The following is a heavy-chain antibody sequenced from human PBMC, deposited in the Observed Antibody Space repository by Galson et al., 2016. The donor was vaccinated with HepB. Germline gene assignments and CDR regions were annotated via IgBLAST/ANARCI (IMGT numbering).Heavy chain of an antibody. D-gene: IGHD3-22*01. CDR1: GGSISNYY. V-gene: IGHV4-59*04. CDR2: IYYTGTT. J-gene: IGHJ4*02. CDR3: AALNYYDRTGFHRLYFFDF. Sequence: SETLSLTCTVSGGSISNYYWSWIRQPPGKGLEWIGTIYYTGTTYYTPSLESRVTITVDTSKDQFSLRLSSVTAAEPALYFCAALNYYDRTGFHRLYFFDFWGQGTQVTVSS.